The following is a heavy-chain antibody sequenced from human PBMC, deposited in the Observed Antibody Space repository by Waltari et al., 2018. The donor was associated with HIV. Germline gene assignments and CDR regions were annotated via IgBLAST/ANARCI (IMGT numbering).Heavy chain of an antibody. CDR2: ISYDGSNK. J-gene: IGHJ4*02. Sequence: RSLRLSCAASGFTFSSYAMHWVRQAPGKGLAWVAVISYDGSNKYYADSVKGRFTISRDNSKNTLYLQMRSLRAEDTAVYYCARDGKITMIVVVSLDYWGQGTLVTVTS. CDR1: GFTFSSYA. CDR3: ARDGKITMIVVVSLDY. V-gene: IGHV3-30*15. D-gene: IGHD3-22*01.